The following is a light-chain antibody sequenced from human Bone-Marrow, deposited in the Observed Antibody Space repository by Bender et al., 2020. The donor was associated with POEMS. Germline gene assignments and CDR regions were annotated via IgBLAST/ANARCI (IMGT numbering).Light chain of an antibody. CDR2: QDT. Sequence: SYEVTQPPSVSVSPGQTASITCSGDDLGDKYVAWYQQKPGQTPVLVIYQDTKRHSGIPGRFSGSNSGNTATLTISGTQAMDEADYYCQAWDTYAVIFGGGTKLTVL. CDR3: QAWDTYAVI. J-gene: IGLJ2*01. CDR1: DLGDKY. V-gene: IGLV3-1*01.